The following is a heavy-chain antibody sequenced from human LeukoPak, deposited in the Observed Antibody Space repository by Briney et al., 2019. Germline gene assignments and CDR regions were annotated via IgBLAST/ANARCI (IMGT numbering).Heavy chain of an antibody. J-gene: IGHJ4*02. Sequence: TGGSLRLSCAASGFTFSSYSMNWVRQAPGKGLEWVSSISSSSYIYYADSVNGRFTISRDNAKNSLYLQMNSLRAEDTAVYYCARAVWWPQTNYWGQGTLVTVSS. CDR3: ARAVWWPQTNY. CDR2: ISSSSYI. D-gene: IGHD2-21*01. CDR1: GFTFSSYS. V-gene: IGHV3-21*01.